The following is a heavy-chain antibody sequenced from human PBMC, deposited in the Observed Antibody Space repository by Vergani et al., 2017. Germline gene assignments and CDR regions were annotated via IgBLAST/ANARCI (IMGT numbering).Heavy chain of an antibody. CDR2: ISYDGSNK. J-gene: IGHJ4*02. CDR3: ATRALNDSSGYRDDY. V-gene: IGHV3-30*03. D-gene: IGHD3-22*01. Sequence: QVQLVESGGGVVQPGRSLRLSCAASGFTFSSYGMHWVRQAPGKGLEWVAVISYDGSNKYYADSVKGRFTISRDKSKNTLYLQMNSLRDEDTAVYYCATRALNDSSGYRDDYWGQGTLVTVSS. CDR1: GFTFSSYG.